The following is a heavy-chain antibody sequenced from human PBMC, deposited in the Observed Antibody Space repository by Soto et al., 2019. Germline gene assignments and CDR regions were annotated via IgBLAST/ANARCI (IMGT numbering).Heavy chain of an antibody. D-gene: IGHD3-3*01. CDR3: ARDQEGSGLRFLEWYQYYFDY. CDR1: GFTFSSYS. J-gene: IGHJ4*02. V-gene: IGHV3-21*01. CDR2: ISSSSSYI. Sequence: GGSLRLSCAASGFTFSSYSMNWVRQAPGKGLEWVSSISSSSSYIYYADSVKGRFTISRDNAKNSLYLQMNSLRAEDTAVYYCARDQEGSGLRFLEWYQYYFDYWGQGTLVTVSS.